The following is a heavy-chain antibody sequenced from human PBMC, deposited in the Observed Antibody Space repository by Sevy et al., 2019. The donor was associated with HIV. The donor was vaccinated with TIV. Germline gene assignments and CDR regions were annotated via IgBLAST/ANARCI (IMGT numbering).Heavy chain of an antibody. D-gene: IGHD6-19*01. V-gene: IGHV6-1*01. J-gene: IGHJ6*03. CDR2: TYYWSKWYN. CDR1: GDSVSSNSSA. Sequence: KQSQTLSLTCAISGDSVSSNSSAWNWIRQSTSRGLEWLGRTYYWSKWYNDYAVSVKSRITINPDTSKNQFSLQLNSVTPEDTAVYYCARYYRSGRVLAGYYYIDVWCKGTTVTVSS. CDR3: ARYYRSGRVLAGYYYIDV.